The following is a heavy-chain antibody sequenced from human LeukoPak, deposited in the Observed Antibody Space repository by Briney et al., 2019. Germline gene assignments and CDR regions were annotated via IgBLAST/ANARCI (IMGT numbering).Heavy chain of an antibody. CDR3: AKVDLLDYYGSGGDY. J-gene: IGHJ4*02. D-gene: IGHD3-10*01. Sequence: GGSLRLSCAASGFTFSSYAMSWVRQAPGKGLEWVSLISGDGGSTYYADSVKGRFTISRDNSKNTLYLQMNSLRAEDTAVYYCAKVDLLDYYGSGGDYWGQGTLVTVSS. CDR2: ISGDGGST. CDR1: GFTFSSYA. V-gene: IGHV3-23*01.